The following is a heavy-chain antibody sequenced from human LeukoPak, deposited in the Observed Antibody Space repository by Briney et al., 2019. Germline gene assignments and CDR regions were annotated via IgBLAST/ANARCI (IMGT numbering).Heavy chain of an antibody. J-gene: IGHJ3*02. CDR1: GFTFSSYG. CDR3: ARGLLGYCSGGSCNDAFDI. CDR2: ISSNGGST. D-gene: IGHD2-15*01. V-gene: IGHV3-64*01. Sequence: PGGSLRLSCAASGFTFSSYGMHWVRQAPGKGLEYVSAISSNGGSTYYANSVKGRFTISRDNSKNTLYLQMGSLRAEDIAVYYCARGLLGYCSGGSCNDAFDIWGQGTMVTVSS.